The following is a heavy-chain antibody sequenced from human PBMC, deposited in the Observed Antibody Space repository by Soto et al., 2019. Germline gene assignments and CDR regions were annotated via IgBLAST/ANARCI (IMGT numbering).Heavy chain of an antibody. CDR3: ALVYFYVTPSLQYF. CDR1: GYTFTRYG. J-gene: IGHJ6*02. V-gene: IGHV1-18*01. D-gene: IGHD2-8*01. CDR2: INTYNGNT. Sequence: GASVKVSCKASGYTFTRYGIGWARQAPGQGLEWMGWINTYNGNTNYAQNVQGRVTLTTDTSTSTAYMELRSLRSNDTAIYYCALVYFYVTPSLQYFCGQGTSVTISS.